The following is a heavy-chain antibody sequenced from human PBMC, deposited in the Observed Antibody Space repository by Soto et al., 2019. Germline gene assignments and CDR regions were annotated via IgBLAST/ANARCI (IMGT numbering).Heavy chain of an antibody. J-gene: IGHJ6*02. D-gene: IGHD2-21*02. CDR2: MYNTGST. CDR1: GGSISSYY. CDR3: ARDLWGYCGTDCYPRDV. Sequence: QVRLQESGPGLVKPSETLSLTCTVSGGSISSYYWSWIRQPPGQGLEWIGYMYNTGSTIYNPSLKSRVTISVDTSKNQFSLKLNSVTAADTAVYYWARDLWGYCGTDCYPRDVWGQGTTGTVSS. V-gene: IGHV4-59*01.